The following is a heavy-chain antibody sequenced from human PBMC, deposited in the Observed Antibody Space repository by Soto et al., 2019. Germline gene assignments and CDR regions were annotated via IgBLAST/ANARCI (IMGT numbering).Heavy chain of an antibody. Sequence: QVQLVESGGGVVQPGRSLRLSCATSGFTFTNYGMHWVRQAPGKGLEWVAVIWYDGSNQYYADSVKGRFTISRDNSKNTLYLQMNGLRAEDTAVYYCARDRAAWFDPWGQGTLVIVSS. CDR3: ARDRAAWFDP. D-gene: IGHD6-13*01. CDR2: IWYDGSNQ. J-gene: IGHJ5*02. CDR1: GFTFTNYG. V-gene: IGHV3-33*01.